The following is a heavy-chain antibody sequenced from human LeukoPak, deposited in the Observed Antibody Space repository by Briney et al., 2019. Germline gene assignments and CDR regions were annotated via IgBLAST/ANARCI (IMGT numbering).Heavy chain of an antibody. CDR2: INPNSGGT. CDR3: ARDRAGDLADY. Sequence: ASVKVSCKASSYSFNRYGISWVRQAPGQGLEWMGWINPNSGGTNYAQKFQGRVTMTRDTSISTAYMELSRLRSDDTAVYYCARDRAGDLADYWGQGTLVTVSS. CDR1: SYSFNRYG. D-gene: IGHD7-27*01. V-gene: IGHV1-2*02. J-gene: IGHJ4*02.